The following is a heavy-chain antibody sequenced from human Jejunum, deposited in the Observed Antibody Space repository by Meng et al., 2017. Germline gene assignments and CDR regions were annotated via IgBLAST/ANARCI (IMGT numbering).Heavy chain of an antibody. CDR1: GASISSGNW. Sequence: QGQLQESGPGLGQPSETLSLTCAVSGASISSGNWWSWVRQPPGKGLEWIGEMYQSGTTNYNPSLKSRVTILLDASKNQLSLELTSVTAADTAVYYCARHISVTGTRGFDYWGQGTLVTVSS. V-gene: IGHV4-4*02. CDR2: MYQSGTT. CDR3: ARHISVTGTRGFDY. D-gene: IGHD6-19*01. J-gene: IGHJ4*02.